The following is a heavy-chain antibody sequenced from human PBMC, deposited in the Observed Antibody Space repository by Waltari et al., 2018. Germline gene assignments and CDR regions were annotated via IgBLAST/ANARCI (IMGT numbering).Heavy chain of an antibody. Sequence: EVQLVESGGGWVQPVGSLSLSCAAPGCPFSTHWMSWARQVPGKGLEWVANIKQDGSEKYYVDSVKGRFTISRDNAKNSLYLQMNSLRAEDSAVYHCVRGAVDNWGQGTLVTVSS. V-gene: IGHV3-7*01. D-gene: IGHD2-15*01. CDR1: GCPFSTHW. J-gene: IGHJ4*02. CDR2: IKQDGSEK. CDR3: VRGAVDN.